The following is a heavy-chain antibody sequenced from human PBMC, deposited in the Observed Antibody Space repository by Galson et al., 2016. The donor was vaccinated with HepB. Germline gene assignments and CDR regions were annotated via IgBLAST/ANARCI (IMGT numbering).Heavy chain of an antibody. J-gene: IGHJ4*02. Sequence: SLRLSCAASGFTFSIFSMNWVRQAPGKGLEWVSSMSTNGSYISYADSVKGRFTISRDNANNSLYLQRSSLRAEDTAVYFCARDGSRYSTSFDSWGQGTLVTVSS. V-gene: IGHV3-21*01. CDR3: ARDGSRYSTSFDS. CDR2: MSTNGSYI. D-gene: IGHD6-13*01. CDR1: GFTFSIFS.